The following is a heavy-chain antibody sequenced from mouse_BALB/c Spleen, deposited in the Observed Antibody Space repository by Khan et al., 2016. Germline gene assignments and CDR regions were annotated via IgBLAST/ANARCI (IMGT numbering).Heavy chain of an antibody. J-gene: IGHJ4*01. CDR1: GYSITSGYS. Sequence: EVKLEESGPDLVKPSQSLSLTCTVTGYSITSGYSWHWIRQFPGNKLEWMGYINNSGGTKYNPSLTSRISIGRDTSKNAFFLHLNSLTSEASATYYCESPSTMILHYYAMDYWGQGTSVTVSS. D-gene: IGHD2-4*01. V-gene: IGHV3-1*02. CDR3: ESPSTMILHYYAMDY. CDR2: INNSGGT.